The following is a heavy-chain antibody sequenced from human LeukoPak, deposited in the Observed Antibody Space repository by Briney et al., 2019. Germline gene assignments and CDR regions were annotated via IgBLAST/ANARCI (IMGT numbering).Heavy chain of an antibody. CDR3: ARGETARLPYFSY. CDR1: GGSFSFYS. Sequence: SETLSLTCAVYGGSFSFYSWTWIRQPPGKGLEWIGEINHRGSTDYNSSLKSRVTISVDTSKNHFSLMLSSVTAANTAVYYCARGETARLPYFSYWGQGTLVTVSS. CDR2: INHRGST. V-gene: IGHV4-34*01. D-gene: IGHD6-6*01. J-gene: IGHJ4*02.